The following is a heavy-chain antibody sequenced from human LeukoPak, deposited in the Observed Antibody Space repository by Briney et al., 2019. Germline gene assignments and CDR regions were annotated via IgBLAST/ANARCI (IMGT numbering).Heavy chain of an antibody. D-gene: IGHD2-2*01. CDR1: GYTFTGYY. CDR2: INPNSGGT. V-gene: IGHV1-2*02. CDR3: ARDSPPYCSSTSCVFDP. J-gene: IGHJ5*02. Sequence: GASVKVSFKASGYTFTGYYMHWVRQAPGQGLEWMGWINPNSGGTNYAQKFQGRVTMTRDTSISTAYMELSRLRSDDTAVYYCARDSPPYCSSTSCVFDPWGQGTLVTVSS.